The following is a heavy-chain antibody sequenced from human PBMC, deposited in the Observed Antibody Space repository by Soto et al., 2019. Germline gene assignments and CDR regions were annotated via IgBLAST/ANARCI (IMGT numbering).Heavy chain of an antibody. J-gene: IGHJ4*02. Sequence: ASVKVSCKASGYTFTGYYMHWVRQAPGQGLEWMGWINPNSGGTNYAQKFQGWVTMTRDTSTSTAYMELSSLRSEDTAVYYCARSVGATYSAYWGQGTLVTVSS. CDR3: ARSVGATYSAY. V-gene: IGHV1-2*04. CDR2: INPNSGGT. D-gene: IGHD1-26*01. CDR1: GYTFTGYY.